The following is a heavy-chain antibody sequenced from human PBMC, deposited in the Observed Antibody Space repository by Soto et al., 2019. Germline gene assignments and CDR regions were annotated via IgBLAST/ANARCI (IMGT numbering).Heavy chain of an antibody. V-gene: IGHV3-23*01. CDR1: GLTFRNYA. D-gene: IGHD4-17*01. CDR3: AKGQYGDYDY. CDR2: IGSGGTT. J-gene: IGHJ4*02. Sequence: EVQLLESGGGLAQPGGSLGLSCVVSGLTFRNYAMSWVRQAPGKGLEWVSAIGSGGTTYHADSVKGRFTISRDNSKNTLYMQMNSLRAEDTAVYYCAKGQYGDYDYWGQGTLVTVSS.